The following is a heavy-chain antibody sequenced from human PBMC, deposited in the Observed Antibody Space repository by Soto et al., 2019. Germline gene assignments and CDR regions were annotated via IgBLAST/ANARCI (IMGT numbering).Heavy chain of an antibody. D-gene: IGHD5-18*01. Sequence: GGSLRLSCAASGFTFSSYGMHWVRQAPGKGLEWVAVIWYDGSNKYYADSVKGRFTISRDNSKNTLYLQMNSLRAEDTAVYYCARDRRSGYSYGFSWYFDYWGQGTLVTVSS. CDR2: IWYDGSNK. CDR1: GFTFSSYG. J-gene: IGHJ4*02. V-gene: IGHV3-33*01. CDR3: ARDRRSGYSYGFSWYFDY.